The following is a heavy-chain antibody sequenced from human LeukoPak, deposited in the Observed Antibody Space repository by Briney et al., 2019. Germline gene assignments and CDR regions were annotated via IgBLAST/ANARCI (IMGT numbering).Heavy chain of an antibody. CDR1: GVTISSGSYY. D-gene: IGHD3-16*01. CDR2: IYTSKST. V-gene: IGHV4-61*02. CDR3: ARGIGGLRQLDC. J-gene: IGHJ4*02. Sequence: PSETLSLTCTVSGVTISSGSYYWSWIGQPAGKGLEWIGCIYTSKSTNYNPSLKSRITITVDTSNNQFSLKLSSVTAADTAVYYCARGIGGLRQLDCWGQGTLVTVSS.